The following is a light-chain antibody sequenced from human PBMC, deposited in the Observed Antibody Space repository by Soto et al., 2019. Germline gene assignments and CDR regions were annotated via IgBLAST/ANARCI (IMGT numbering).Light chain of an antibody. J-gene: IGKJ1*01. CDR2: DAS. CDR3: QQYGSSLTWT. V-gene: IGKV3-20*01. CDR1: QSVSSN. Sequence: EIVMTQSPVTLSVSPGERANLSCRASQSVSSNLAWYQQKPGQAPRLLIYDASSRATGIPDRFSGSGSGTDFTLTISRLEPEDFAVYYCQQYGSSLTWTFGQGTKVDIK.